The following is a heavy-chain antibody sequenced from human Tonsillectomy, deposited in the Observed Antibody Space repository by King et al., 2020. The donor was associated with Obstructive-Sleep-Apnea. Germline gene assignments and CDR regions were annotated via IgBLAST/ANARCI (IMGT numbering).Heavy chain of an antibody. CDR1: GFTFSNAW. V-gene: IGHV3-15*01. Sequence: VQLVESGGGLVKPGGSLRLSCAASGFTFSNAWMSWVRQAPGKGLEWVGRIKSKTDGGTTDYAAPVKGRFTISRDDSKNTLYLQMNSLKTEDTAVYYCTHRGFGSYFSYPLDYWGQGTLVTVSS. CDR2: IKSKTDGGTT. D-gene: IGHD1-26*01. J-gene: IGHJ4*02. CDR3: THRGFGSYFSYPLDY.